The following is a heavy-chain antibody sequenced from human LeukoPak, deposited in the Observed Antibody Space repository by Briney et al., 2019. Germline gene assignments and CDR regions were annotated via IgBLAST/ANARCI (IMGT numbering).Heavy chain of an antibody. CDR3: ARDHSSGWYWEDYYYYMDV. Sequence: GGSLRLSCAVSGLTFNNYAMSWVRQAPGKGLESVSSISSSSSYIYYADSVKGRFTISRDNAKNSLYLQMNSLRDEDTAVYYCARDHSSGWYWEDYYYYMDVWGKGTTVTISS. CDR1: GLTFNNYA. D-gene: IGHD6-19*01. V-gene: IGHV3-21*01. J-gene: IGHJ6*03. CDR2: ISSSSSYI.